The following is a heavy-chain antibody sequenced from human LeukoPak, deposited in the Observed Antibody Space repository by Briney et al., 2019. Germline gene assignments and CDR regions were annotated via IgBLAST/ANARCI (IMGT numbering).Heavy chain of an antibody. V-gene: IGHV4-59*01. CDR1: GGSISSYY. Sequence: SETLSLTCTVCGGSISSYYWTWIRQPPGKRLEWIGYIYNTGSANYNPSFKGRVTLSVDTSKDQFSLKLSSVTAADTAVYYCAREDRDGYNSRGNWFDPWGQGTLVTVSS. CDR3: AREDRDGYNSRGNWFDP. D-gene: IGHD5-24*01. CDR2: IYNTGSA. J-gene: IGHJ5*02.